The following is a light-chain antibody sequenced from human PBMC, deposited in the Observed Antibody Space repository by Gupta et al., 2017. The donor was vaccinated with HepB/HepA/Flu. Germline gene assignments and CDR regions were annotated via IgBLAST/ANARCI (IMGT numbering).Light chain of an antibody. V-gene: IGLV2-23*02. CDR3: CSFAGSLTFGV. Sequence: QSALTQPASVSGSPGQSITISCTGTNTDVGNYNLVSWYQQHPGKAPKFLIYEVNKRPSGVSRRFSGSKSGNSASLTIAGLQAEDEADYFCCSFAGSLTFGVFGGGTKVTVL. J-gene: IGLJ3*02. CDR2: EVN. CDR1: NTDVGNYNL.